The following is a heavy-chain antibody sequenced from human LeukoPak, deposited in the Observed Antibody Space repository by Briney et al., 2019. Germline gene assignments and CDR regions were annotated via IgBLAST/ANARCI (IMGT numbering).Heavy chain of an antibody. Sequence: SVKVSCKASGGTFSSYAISWVRQAPGQGLEWMGRIIPILGIANYAQKFQGRVTITADKSTITAYMELSSLRSEDTAVYYCAKDGLGSYYNGDYFDYWGQGTLVTVSS. J-gene: IGHJ4*02. CDR3: AKDGLGSYYNGDYFDY. CDR2: IIPILGIA. V-gene: IGHV1-69*04. D-gene: IGHD3-10*01. CDR1: GGTFSSYA.